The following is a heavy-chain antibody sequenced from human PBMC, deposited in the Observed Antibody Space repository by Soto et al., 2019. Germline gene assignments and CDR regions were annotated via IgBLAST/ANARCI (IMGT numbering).Heavy chain of an antibody. J-gene: IGHJ6*03. V-gene: IGHV3-23*01. CDR1: GFTFSSYA. CDR2: ISTSGGKT. CDR3: AKDGRSSPYLYYYMDV. Sequence: GGSLRLSCAASGFTFSSYAMSWVRQAPGKGLEWVSTISTSGGKTYYADSVKGRFFVSRDNSKNTLYLQVNSLRAEDTAVYYCAKDGRSSPYLYYYMDVWGKGTTVTASS.